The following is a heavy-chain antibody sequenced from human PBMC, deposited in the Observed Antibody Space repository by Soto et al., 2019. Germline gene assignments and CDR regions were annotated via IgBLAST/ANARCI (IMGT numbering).Heavy chain of an antibody. CDR1: GFTFSSYD. V-gene: IGHV3-23*01. D-gene: IGHD2-15*01. CDR3: AKTPPTRSYAPIENRDY. Sequence: GGSRRLSCAASGFTFSSYDMSWVRQAPGKGLEWASAISGSGGSTYYADSVKGRFTISRDNSKNTLYLQMSSLRAEDTAVYYCAKTPPTRSYAPIENRDYWGQGTPVTVSS. CDR2: ISGSGGST. J-gene: IGHJ4*02.